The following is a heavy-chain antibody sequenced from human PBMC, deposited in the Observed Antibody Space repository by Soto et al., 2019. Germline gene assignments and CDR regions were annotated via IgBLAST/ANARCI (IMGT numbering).Heavy chain of an antibody. CDR1: GYTFTSHA. CDR2: INAGNGNT. CDR3: ARDGMAAVGTSGFDP. Sequence: QVQLVQSGAEEKKPGASVKVSCKASGYTFTSHAMHWVRQAPGQRLEWMGWINAGNGNTKYSQKIQGRVTITTDTSASTAYMELSSLRSADTAVYYCARDGMAAVGTSGFDPWGQGTLVTVSS. J-gene: IGHJ5*02. D-gene: IGHD6-13*01. V-gene: IGHV1-3*05.